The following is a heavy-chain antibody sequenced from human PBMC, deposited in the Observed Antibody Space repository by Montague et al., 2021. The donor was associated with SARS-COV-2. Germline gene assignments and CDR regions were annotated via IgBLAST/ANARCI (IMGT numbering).Heavy chain of an antibody. CDR2: IYISGST. J-gene: IGHJ6*02. Sequence: TLSLTCSVSGGSISSGSYYWSWIRQPAGKGLEWIGRIYISGSTNYNPSLKSRVTMSVDTSKNQFSLKLSSVTAADTAVYYCARTVVVPAAMGRYYGMDVWGQGTSVTVSS. D-gene: IGHD2-2*01. CDR1: GGSISSGSYY. V-gene: IGHV4-61*02. CDR3: ARTVVVPAAMGRYYGMDV.